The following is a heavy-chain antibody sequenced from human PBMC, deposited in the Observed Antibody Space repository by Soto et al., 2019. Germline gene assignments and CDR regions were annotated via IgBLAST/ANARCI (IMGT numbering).Heavy chain of an antibody. CDR3: AREKGYSRDSSGPFDY. CDR2: AYYRSQWLN. V-gene: IGHV6-1*01. CDR1: GDGVSSNSAA. Sequence: PSQTLSLTCAISGDGVSSNSAAWNWIRQSPSRGLEWLGRAYYRSQWLNDYADSVKSRITIKPDTSKNQFSLELDSVTPEDTAVYYCAREKGYSRDSSGPFDYWGLGTLVTVSS. D-gene: IGHD3-22*01. J-gene: IGHJ4*02.